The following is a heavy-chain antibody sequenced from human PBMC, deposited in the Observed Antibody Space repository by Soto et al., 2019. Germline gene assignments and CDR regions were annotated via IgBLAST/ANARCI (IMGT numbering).Heavy chain of an antibody. CDR2: ITSNENNK. D-gene: IGHD3-9*01. Sequence: GGSLRLSCAASGFMFSNTPMHWVRQAPGKGLEWVGVITSNENNKYYADAVKGRFTISRDNSKNTLYLQMNSLRADDTAIYYCAKLPQYDSLTGYLNYFDYWGQGTLVTVSS. CDR1: GFMFSNTP. CDR3: AKLPQYDSLTGYLNYFDY. V-gene: IGHV3-30-3*01. J-gene: IGHJ4*02.